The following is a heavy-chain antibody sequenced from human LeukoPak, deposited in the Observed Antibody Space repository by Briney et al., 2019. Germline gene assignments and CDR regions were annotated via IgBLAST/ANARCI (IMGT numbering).Heavy chain of an antibody. D-gene: IGHD3-10*01. CDR3: ARRALDYYGSGSSTSFDY. Sequence: GEPLKISCKGSGYSFTSYWIGWVRQMPGKGLEWMGRIDPSDSYTNYSPSFQGHVTISADKSISTAYLQWSSLKASDTAMYYCARRALDYYGSGSSTSFDYWGQGTLVTVSS. CDR1: GYSFTSYW. J-gene: IGHJ4*02. CDR2: IDPSDSYT. V-gene: IGHV5-10-1*01.